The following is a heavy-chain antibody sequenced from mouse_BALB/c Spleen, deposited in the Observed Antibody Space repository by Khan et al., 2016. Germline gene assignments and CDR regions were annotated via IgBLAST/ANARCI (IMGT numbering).Heavy chain of an antibody. CDR2: ISSGSSTI. J-gene: IGHJ2*01. V-gene: IGHV5-17*02. CDR3: GRGDF. Sequence: EVELVESGGGLVQPGGSRKLSCAASGFTFSNFGMHWVRQAPEKGLEWVAFISSGSSTIYYADTVKGRFTVSRDNPKNTLFRQMTSLGSEDTAMYYCGRGDFWGQGTTLTVSS. CDR1: GFTFSNFG.